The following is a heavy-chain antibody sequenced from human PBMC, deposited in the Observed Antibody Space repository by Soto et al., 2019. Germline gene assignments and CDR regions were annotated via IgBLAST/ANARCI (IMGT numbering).Heavy chain of an antibody. CDR3: ARRVAAALSFDP. D-gene: IGHD6-13*01. Sequence: SLEVSRNASGYRFTRYCIGWVRQMPGKGLEWMGIIYPGDSDTRYSPSFQGQVTISADKSISTAYLQWSSLKASDTAMYYCARRVAAALSFDPWGQGTPVPVSS. CDR1: GYRFTRYC. J-gene: IGHJ5*02. CDR2: IYPGDSDT. V-gene: IGHV5-51*01.